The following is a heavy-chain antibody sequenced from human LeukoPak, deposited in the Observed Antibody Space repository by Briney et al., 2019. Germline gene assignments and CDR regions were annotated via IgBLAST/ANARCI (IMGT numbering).Heavy chain of an antibody. CDR1: GFTFSTHA. CDR2: ISGSGGST. Sequence: PGGSLRLSCVVSGFTFSTHAMTWVRQAPGKGLERVSDISGSGGSTYYADSVKGRFTISRDNSKNTLYLQMNSLRAEDTAVYYCAKDLSRYLDWRNDYWGQGTLVTVSS. CDR3: AKDLSRYLDWRNDY. D-gene: IGHD3-9*01. V-gene: IGHV3-23*01. J-gene: IGHJ4*02.